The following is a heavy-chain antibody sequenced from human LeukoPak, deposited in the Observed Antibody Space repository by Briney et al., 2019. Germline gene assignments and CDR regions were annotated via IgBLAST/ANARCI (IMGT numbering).Heavy chain of an antibody. V-gene: IGHV3-48*01. D-gene: IGHD2-15*01. J-gene: IGHJ4*02. CDR3: ARSGLNRFDY. CDR1: GFTFSSYS. Sequence: TGGSLRLSCAASGFTFSSYSMNWVRQAPGKGLEWVSYISSSSSTIYYADSVKGRFTISRDNAKNSLYLQMNSLRAEDTAAYYCARSGLNRFDYWGQGTLVTVSS. CDR2: ISSSSSTI.